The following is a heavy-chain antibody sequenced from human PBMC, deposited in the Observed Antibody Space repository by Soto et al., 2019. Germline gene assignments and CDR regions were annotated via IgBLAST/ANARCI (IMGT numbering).Heavy chain of an antibody. Sequence: SETLSLTCAVSGGSISSGGYSWSWIRQPPGKGLEWIGYIYHSGSTYYNPSLKSRVTISVDRSKNQFSLKLSSVTAADTAVYYCAREDSSSWKPCGMDVWGQGTTVTVSS. CDR1: GGSISSGGYS. D-gene: IGHD6-13*01. CDR3: AREDSSSWKPCGMDV. CDR2: IYHSGST. J-gene: IGHJ6*02. V-gene: IGHV4-30-2*01.